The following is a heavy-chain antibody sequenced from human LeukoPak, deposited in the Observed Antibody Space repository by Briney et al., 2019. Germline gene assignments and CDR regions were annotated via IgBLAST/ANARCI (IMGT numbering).Heavy chain of an antibody. J-gene: IGHJ5*02. CDR2: IYCSGST. CDR3: ARDFYGLVEYQRVDP. Sequence: SETLSLTCTVSGGSISSSSYYWGWIRQPPGKGLEWTGSIYCSGSTYYNPSLKSRVTISVDTSKNQFSLKLSSVTAADTAVYYCARDFYGLVEYQRVDPWGQGTLVTVSS. D-gene: IGHD2-2*01. V-gene: IGHV4-39*07. CDR1: GGSISSSSYY.